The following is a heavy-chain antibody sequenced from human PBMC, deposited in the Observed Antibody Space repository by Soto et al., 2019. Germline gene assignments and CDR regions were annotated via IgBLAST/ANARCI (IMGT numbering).Heavy chain of an antibody. Sequence: GGSLRLSCAASGFTFNNYAMNWVRQAPGKGLEWVATISATGGSTYYADSVKGRFTISRDNSKNTLYLQMNGLRVEDTAVYYCAKDISHYDFWSGYPVLALDYYGMDVWGQGTTVTVSS. D-gene: IGHD3-3*01. CDR2: ISATGGST. V-gene: IGHV3-23*01. CDR1: GFTFNNYA. J-gene: IGHJ6*02. CDR3: AKDISHYDFWSGYPVLALDYYGMDV.